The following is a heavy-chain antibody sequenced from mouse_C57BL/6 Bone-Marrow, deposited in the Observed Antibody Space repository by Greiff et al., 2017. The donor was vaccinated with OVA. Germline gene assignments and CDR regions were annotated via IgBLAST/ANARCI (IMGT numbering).Heavy chain of an antibody. CDR3: SRGGF. V-gene: IGHV1-80*01. CDR1: GYAFSNYW. CDR2: LFTGDGDT. Sequence: LKESGAELVKPGASVKISCKASGYAFSNYWMNWLKQRPGKGLEWIGQLFTGDGDTNYNGKFQGKATLPADKSSSTAYMQVSSLTSEDSADHFCSRGGFWSQGTTLTVSS. J-gene: IGHJ2*01.